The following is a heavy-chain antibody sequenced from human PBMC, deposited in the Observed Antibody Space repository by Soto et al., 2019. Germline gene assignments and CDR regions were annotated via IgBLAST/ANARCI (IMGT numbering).Heavy chain of an antibody. CDR2: ISGSGGST. V-gene: IGHV3-23*01. D-gene: IGHD5-18*01. J-gene: IGHJ4*02. CDR1: GFTFSSYA. CDR3: AKALEAQLWFHSFDY. Sequence: EVQLLESGGGLVQPGGSLRLSCAASGFTFSSYAMSWVRQAPGKGLEWVSAISGSGGSTYYADSVKGRFTISRDNSTTTLYLQMNSLRAEDTAVYYCAKALEAQLWFHSFDYWGQGTLVTVSS.